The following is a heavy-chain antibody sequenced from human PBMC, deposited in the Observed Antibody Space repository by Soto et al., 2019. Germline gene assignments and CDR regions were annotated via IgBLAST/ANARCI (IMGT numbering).Heavy chain of an antibody. Sequence: ASVKVSCKASGGTLSSYAISWVRQAPGQGLEWMGGIIPIFGTANYAQKFQGRVTMTRDTSISTAYMELSSLTSEDTAVYYCARVIAFIDVSNRRHYGLDVWGRGTTVTVSS. CDR2: IIPIFGTA. V-gene: IGHV1-69*05. J-gene: IGHJ6*02. D-gene: IGHD1-26*01. CDR1: GGTLSSYA. CDR3: ARVIAFIDVSNRRHYGLDV.